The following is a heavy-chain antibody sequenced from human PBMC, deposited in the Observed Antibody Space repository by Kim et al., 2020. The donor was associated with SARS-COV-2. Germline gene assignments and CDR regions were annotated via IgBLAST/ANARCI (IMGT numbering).Heavy chain of an antibody. V-gene: IGHV3-30*04. CDR1: GFTFSSYA. D-gene: IGHD3-10*01. CDR2: ISYDGSNK. J-gene: IGHJ6*02. CDR3: ARENYSGSGSFYYYYYYGMDV. Sequence: GGSLRLSCAASGFTFSSYAMHWVRQAPGKGLEWVAVISYDGSNKYYADSVKGRFTISRDNSKNTLYLQMNSLRAEDTAVYYCARENYSGSGSFYYYYYYGMDVWGQGTTVTVSS.